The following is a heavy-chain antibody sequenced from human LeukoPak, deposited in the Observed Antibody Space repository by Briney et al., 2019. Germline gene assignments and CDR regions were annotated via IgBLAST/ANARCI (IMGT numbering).Heavy chain of an antibody. CDR2: IYYNGRT. J-gene: IGHJ1*01. CDR3: ARYSWGYSSSSSQH. V-gene: IGHV4-39*07. D-gene: IGHD6-13*01. Sequence: SETLSLTCTVSGGSISSSSYYWGWIRQPPGKGLEWIGSIYYNGRTYYNPSLKSRVTISLDTSKSQISLKLSSVTAADTAVYYCARYSWGYSSSSSQHWGQGTLVTVSS. CDR1: GGSISSSSYY.